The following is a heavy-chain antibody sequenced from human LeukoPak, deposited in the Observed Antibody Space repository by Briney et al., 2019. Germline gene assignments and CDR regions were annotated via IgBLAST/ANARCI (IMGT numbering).Heavy chain of an antibody. CDR2: ISNSGGST. J-gene: IGHJ6*04. D-gene: IGHD2-2*01. Sequence: TGGSLRLSCAASGFTFSNYALSWVRQAPGKGLEWVSSISNSGGSTYYADPVKGRFTISRDNSKNTLYLQVNSLRAEDTATYYCAKFRDGSMYPGRDVWGTGTTFPSPQ. CDR1: GFTFSNYA. CDR3: AKFRDGSMYPGRDV. V-gene: IGHV3-23*01.